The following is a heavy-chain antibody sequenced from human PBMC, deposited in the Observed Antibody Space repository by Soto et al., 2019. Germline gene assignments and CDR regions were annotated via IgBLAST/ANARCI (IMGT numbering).Heavy chain of an antibody. CDR2: IYHSGST. J-gene: IGHJ4*02. V-gene: IGHV4-30-2*01. CDR3: ARDLGYSNGHPFDY. Sequence: PSETLSLTCAVSGGSISSGGYSWSWIRQPPGKGLEWIGYIYHSGSTYYNPSLKSRVTISVDRSKNQFSLKLSSVTAEDTAVYYCARDLGYSNGHPFDYWGQGTLVTVSS. D-gene: IGHD4-4*01. CDR1: GGSISSGGYS.